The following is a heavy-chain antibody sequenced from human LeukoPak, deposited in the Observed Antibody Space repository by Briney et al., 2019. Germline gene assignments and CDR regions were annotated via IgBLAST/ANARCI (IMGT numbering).Heavy chain of an antibody. V-gene: IGHV3-30*18. Sequence: GGSLRLSCAASGFTFSSYGMHWVRQAPGKGLEWVAVISYDGSNKCYADSVKGRFTISRDNSKNTLYLQMNSLRAEDTAVYYCAKNGAVVPAAMLDYWGQGTLVTVSS. CDR1: GFTFSSYG. D-gene: IGHD2-2*01. CDR3: AKNGAVVPAAMLDY. J-gene: IGHJ4*02. CDR2: ISYDGSNK.